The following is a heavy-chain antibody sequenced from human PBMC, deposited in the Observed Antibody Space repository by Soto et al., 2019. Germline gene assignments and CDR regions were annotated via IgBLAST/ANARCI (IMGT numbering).Heavy chain of an antibody. D-gene: IGHD2-2*01. CDR2: IIPISETT. Sequence: HVQLVQSGAEVKKPGSSVKVSCKASGGTFSSYAISWVRQAPGQGLEWMGGIIPISETTNYAQKFQGRVTITADESKSTAYMELSSLRSEDTAVYYCARSQGSSTSLEIYYYYYYGMDVWGQGTTVTVSS. CDR3: ARSQGSSTSLEIYYYYYYGMDV. J-gene: IGHJ6*02. CDR1: GGTFSSYA. V-gene: IGHV1-69*01.